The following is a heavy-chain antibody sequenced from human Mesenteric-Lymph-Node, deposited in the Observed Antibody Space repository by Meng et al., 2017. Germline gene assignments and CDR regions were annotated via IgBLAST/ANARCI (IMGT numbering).Heavy chain of an antibody. CDR2: IYYSGST. D-gene: IGHD2-15*01. J-gene: IGHJ4*02. CDR3: ARGGYPGYCSGGSCYSADY. Sequence: SETLSLTCTVSGGSISSSSYYWGWIRQPPGKGLEWIGSIYYSGSTNYNPSLKSRVTISVDTSKNQFSLKLSSVTAADTAVYYCARGGYPGYCSGGSCYSADYWGQGTLVTVSS. CDR1: GGSISSSSYY. V-gene: IGHV4-39*07.